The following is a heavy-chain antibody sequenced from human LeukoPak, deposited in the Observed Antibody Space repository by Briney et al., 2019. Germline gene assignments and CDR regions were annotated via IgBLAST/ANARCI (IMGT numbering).Heavy chain of an antibody. CDR3: ARDEQQLAY. V-gene: IGHV4-39*07. CDR2: IYYSGST. Sequence: SETLSLTCTVSGVSISSSSYYWGWIRQPPGKGLEWIGSIYYSGSTYYNPSLKSRVTISVDTSKNQFSLKLSSVTAADTAVYYCARDEQQLAYWGQGTLVTVSS. CDR1: GVSISSSSYY. D-gene: IGHD6-13*01. J-gene: IGHJ4*02.